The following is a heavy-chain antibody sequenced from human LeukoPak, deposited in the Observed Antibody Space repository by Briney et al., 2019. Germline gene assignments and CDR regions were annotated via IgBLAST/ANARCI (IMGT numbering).Heavy chain of an antibody. Sequence: ASVKVSCKASGYTFTSYGISWVRQAPGQGLEWMGWISAYNGNTNYAQKLQGRVTMTTDTSTSTAYMELRSLRSDDTAVYYCARDSTLLWFGGLSFPPNWFDPWGQGTLVTVSS. V-gene: IGHV1-18*01. J-gene: IGHJ5*02. CDR2: ISAYNGNT. CDR3: ARDSTLLWFGGLSFPPNWFDP. D-gene: IGHD3-10*01. CDR1: GYTFTSYG.